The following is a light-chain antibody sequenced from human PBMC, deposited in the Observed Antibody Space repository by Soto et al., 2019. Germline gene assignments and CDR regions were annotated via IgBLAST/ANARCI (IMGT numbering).Light chain of an antibody. V-gene: IGLV2-14*01. CDR3: SSYTSSSTHNYV. Sequence: QSVLTQPASVSGSPGQSITISCTGTSSDVGGYNYVSWYQQQPGKAPKLMIYDVSNRPSGVSNRFSGSKSGNTASLTISGLQAEDEADYYCSSYTSSSTHNYVFGTGTKLTVL. J-gene: IGLJ1*01. CDR1: SSDVGGYNY. CDR2: DVS.